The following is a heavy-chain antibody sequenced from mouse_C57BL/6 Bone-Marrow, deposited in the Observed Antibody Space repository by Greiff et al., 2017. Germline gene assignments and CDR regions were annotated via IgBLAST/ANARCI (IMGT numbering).Heavy chain of an antibody. V-gene: IGHV1-81*01. D-gene: IGHD2-4*01. CDR2: IYPRSGNT. CDR3: ANGLPPSY. J-gene: IGHJ3*01. Sequence: VKLMESGAELARPGASVKLSCKASGYTFTSYGISWVKQRTGQGLEWIGEIYPRSGNTYYNEKFKGKATLTADKSSSTAYMELRSLTSEDSAVYFCANGLPPSYWGQGTLVTVSA. CDR1: GYTFTSYG.